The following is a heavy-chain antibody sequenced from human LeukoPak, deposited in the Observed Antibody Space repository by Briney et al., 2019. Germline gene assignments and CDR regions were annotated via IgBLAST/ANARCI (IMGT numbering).Heavy chain of an antibody. CDR1: GGTFSSYA. Sequence: SVKVSCTASGGTFSSYAISWVRQAPGQGLEWMGGIIPIFGTANYAQKSQGRVTITTDESTSTAYMELSSLRSEDTAVYYCASGTGAYCGGDCYSCDYWGQGTLVTVSS. J-gene: IGHJ4*02. CDR2: IIPIFGTA. CDR3: ASGTGAYCGGDCYSCDY. D-gene: IGHD2-21*02. V-gene: IGHV1-69*05.